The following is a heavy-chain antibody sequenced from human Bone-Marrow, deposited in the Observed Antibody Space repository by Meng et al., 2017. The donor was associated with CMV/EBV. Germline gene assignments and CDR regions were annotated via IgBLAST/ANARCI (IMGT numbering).Heavy chain of an antibody. CDR2: ISWNSGSI. D-gene: IGHD3-10*01. CDR3: AKDIGSGSYNYYYGMDV. V-gene: IGHV3-9*03. Sequence: SLKISCAASGFTFDDYAMHWVRQAPGKGLEWVSGISWNSGSIGYADSVKGRFTISRDNAKNSLYLQMNSLRAEDMALYYCAKDIGSGSYNYYYGMDVWGQGTTVTVS. J-gene: IGHJ6*02. CDR1: GFTFDDYA.